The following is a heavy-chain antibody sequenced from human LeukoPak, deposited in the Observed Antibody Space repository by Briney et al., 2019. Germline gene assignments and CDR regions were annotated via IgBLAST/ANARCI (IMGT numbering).Heavy chain of an antibody. CDR2: INHSGST. J-gene: IGHJ5*02. V-gene: IGHV4-34*01. CDR1: GGSFSGYY. Sequence: SETLSLTCAVYGGSFSGYYWSWIRQPPGKGLEWIGEINHSGSTNYNPSLKSRVTISVDTSKNQFSLKLSSVTAADTAVSYCARTGPYTMVRGVINWFDPWGQGTLVTVSS. D-gene: IGHD3-10*01. CDR3: ARTGPYTMVRGVINWFDP.